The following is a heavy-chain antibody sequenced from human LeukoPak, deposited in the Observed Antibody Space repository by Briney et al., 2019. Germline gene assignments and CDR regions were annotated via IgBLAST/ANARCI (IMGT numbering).Heavy chain of an antibody. CDR3: ARQGTVATYYYYYYGMDV. V-gene: IGHV4-39*01. CDR2: IYYSGST. Sequence: SETLSLTCTVSGGSISSSSYYWGWIRQPPGKGLEWIGSIYYSGSTYYNPSLKSRVTISVDTSKNQFSLKLSSVTAADTAVYYCARQGTVATYYYYYYGMDVWGQGTTVTVSS. J-gene: IGHJ6*02. D-gene: IGHD5-12*01. CDR1: GGSISSSSYY.